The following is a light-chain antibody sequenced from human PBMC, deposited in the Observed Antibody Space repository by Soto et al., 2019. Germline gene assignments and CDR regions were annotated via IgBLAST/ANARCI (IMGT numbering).Light chain of an antibody. J-gene: IGKJ5*01. CDR1: QSVSSN. V-gene: IGKV3-15*01. CDR2: GAA. Sequence: EIVMTQSPATLSVSPGERATLSCRASQSVSSNLAWYQQKPGQAPRLLIYGAATRATGIPARFSGSGSGTEYTLTNSSLQSEDFAVYYCQQYNNWPFITFGQGTRLEI. CDR3: QQYNNWPFIT.